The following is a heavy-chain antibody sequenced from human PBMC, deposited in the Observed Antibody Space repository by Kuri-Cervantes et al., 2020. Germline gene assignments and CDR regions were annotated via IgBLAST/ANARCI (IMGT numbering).Heavy chain of an antibody. CDR3: ARPSRGYSYGSYFDY. Sequence: SETLSLTCAVYGGSFNDYYWAWIRQPPEKGLEWIGYIYYSGSTNYNPSLKSRVTISVDTSKNQFSLKLSSVTAADTAVYYCARPSRGYSYGSYFDYWGQGTLVTVSS. CDR2: IYYSGST. J-gene: IGHJ4*02. D-gene: IGHD5-18*01. V-gene: IGHV4-34*01. CDR1: GGSFNDYY.